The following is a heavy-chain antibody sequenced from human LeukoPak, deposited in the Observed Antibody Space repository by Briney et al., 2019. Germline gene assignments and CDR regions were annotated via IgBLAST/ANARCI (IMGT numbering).Heavy chain of an antibody. J-gene: IGHJ4*02. CDR1: GYIFTPHH. CDR3: AMSVEMPPIPSFDY. V-gene: IGHV1-3*01. CDR2: VSAANNP. Sequence: ASVKVSCKTSGYIFTPHHIHWMRQAPGQGLELLGWVSAANNPEYSQKFPGRVVITRDASATTSYLELNSLRSEDTAVYYCAMSVEMPPIPSFDYWGQGTLVTVSS. D-gene: IGHD5-24*01.